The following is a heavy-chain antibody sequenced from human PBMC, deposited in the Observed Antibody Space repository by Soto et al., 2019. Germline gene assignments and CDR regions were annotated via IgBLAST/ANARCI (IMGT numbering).Heavy chain of an antibody. J-gene: IGHJ4*02. V-gene: IGHV3-23*01. Sequence: GSLRLSCAASGFTFSSYAMSWVRQAPGKGLEWVSAISGSGGSTYYADSAKGRFTISRDNSKNTLYLQMNSLRAEDTAVYYCAKSWGYEYLPDYWGQGTLVTVSS. D-gene: IGHD2-2*01. CDR2: ISGSGGST. CDR1: GFTFSSYA. CDR3: AKSWGYEYLPDY.